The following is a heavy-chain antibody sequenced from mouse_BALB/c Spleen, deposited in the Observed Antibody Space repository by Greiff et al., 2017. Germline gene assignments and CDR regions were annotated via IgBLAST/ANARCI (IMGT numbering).Heavy chain of an antibody. V-gene: IGHV1-14*01. D-gene: IGHD4-1*01. CDR1: GYTFTSYV. CDR2: INPYNDGT. J-gene: IGHJ3*01. CDR3: ARETGRAFFAY. Sequence: VQLKESGPELVKPGASVKMSCKASGYTFTSYVMHWVKQKPGQGLEWIGYINPYNDGTKYNEKFKGKATLTSDKSSSTAYMELSSLTSEDSAVYYCARETGRAFFAYWGQGTLVTVSA.